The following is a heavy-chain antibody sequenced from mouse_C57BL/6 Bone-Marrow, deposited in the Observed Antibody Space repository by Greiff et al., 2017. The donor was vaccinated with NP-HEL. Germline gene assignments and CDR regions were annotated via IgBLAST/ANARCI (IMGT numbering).Heavy chain of an antibody. CDR3: ARHGDYFGSSYGYFDV. J-gene: IGHJ1*03. CDR2: FYPGSGSI. CDR1: GYTFTEYT. D-gene: IGHD1-1*01. Sequence: VQLQQSGAELVKPGASVKLSCKASGYTFTEYTIHWVKQRSGQGLEWIGWFYPGSGSIKYNEKFKDKATLTADKSSSTVYMDLSRVTSEDSAVYCCARHGDYFGSSYGYFDVWGTGTTVTVAS. V-gene: IGHV1-62-2*01.